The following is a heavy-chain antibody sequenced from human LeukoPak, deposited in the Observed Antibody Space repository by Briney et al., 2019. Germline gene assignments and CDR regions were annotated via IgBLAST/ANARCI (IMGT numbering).Heavy chain of an antibody. J-gene: IGHJ4*02. Sequence: GGSLRLSCAASGFTFSSYAMGWVRQAPGKGLEWVSAIGGSGGSTYYADSVKGRFTISRDNFKNTLYLQMNSLRAEDTAVYYCAKRGSVWIQLWFPLDNWGQGTLVTVSS. V-gene: IGHV3-23*01. CDR3: AKRGSVWIQLWFPLDN. CDR1: GFTFSSYA. CDR2: IGGSGGST. D-gene: IGHD5-18*01.